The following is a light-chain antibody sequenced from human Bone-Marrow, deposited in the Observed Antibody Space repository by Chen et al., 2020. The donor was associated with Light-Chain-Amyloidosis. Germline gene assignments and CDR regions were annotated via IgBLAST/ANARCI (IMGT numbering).Light chain of an antibody. CDR2: RDT. J-gene: IGLJ2*01. CDR3: QSADSSGTYEVI. V-gene: IGLV3-25*03. Sequence: YELTQPPSDSVSPGQMARRTCSGDDLPTKYAYWYQQKPGQAPVLVIHRDTERPSGISERFSGSSSGTTATLTISGVQAEDEADYHCQSADSSGTYEVIFGGGTKLTVL. CDR1: DLPTKY.